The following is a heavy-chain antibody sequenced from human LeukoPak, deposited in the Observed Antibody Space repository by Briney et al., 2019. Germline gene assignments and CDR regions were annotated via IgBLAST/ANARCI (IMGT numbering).Heavy chain of an antibody. V-gene: IGHV4-34*01. CDR2: INHSGST. CDR3: ARRRFGELAFDY. Sequence: SETLPLTCAVYGGSFSGYYWSWIRQPPGKGLEWIGEINHSGSTNYNPSPKSRVTISVDTSKNQFSLKLSSVTAADTAVYYCARRRFGELAFDYWGQGTLVTVSS. J-gene: IGHJ4*02. CDR1: GGSFSGYY. D-gene: IGHD3-10*01.